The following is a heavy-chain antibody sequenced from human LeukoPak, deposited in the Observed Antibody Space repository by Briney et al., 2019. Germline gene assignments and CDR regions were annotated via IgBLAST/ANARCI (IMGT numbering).Heavy chain of an antibody. CDR3: ARGSFKLRYFDWLLYRGWFDP. CDR1: GYTFTGYY. V-gene: IGHV1-2*02. Sequence: GASVKVSCKASGYTFTGYYMHWVRQAPGQGLEWMGWVNPNSGGTNYAQKFQGRVTMTRDTSISTAYMELSRLRSDDTAVYYCARGSFKLRYFDWLLYRGWFDPWGQGTLVTVSS. D-gene: IGHD3-9*01. CDR2: VNPNSGGT. J-gene: IGHJ5*02.